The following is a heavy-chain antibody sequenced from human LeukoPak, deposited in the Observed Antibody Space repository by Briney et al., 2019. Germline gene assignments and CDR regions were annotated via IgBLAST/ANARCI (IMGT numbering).Heavy chain of an antibody. J-gene: IGHJ4*02. CDR1: GGSSSSYY. Sequence: PTETLSLTCTVAGGSSSSYYWSWIRQPPSKGLEWIGYIYYSGSTNYNPSLKRRVTISVDTSKNQFSLKLSSVTAADTAVYYCARQNDDYNPGSPRFDYWGQGTLVTVSS. V-gene: IGHV4-59*08. D-gene: IGHD4-17*01. CDR3: ARQNDDYNPGSPRFDY. CDR2: IYYSGST.